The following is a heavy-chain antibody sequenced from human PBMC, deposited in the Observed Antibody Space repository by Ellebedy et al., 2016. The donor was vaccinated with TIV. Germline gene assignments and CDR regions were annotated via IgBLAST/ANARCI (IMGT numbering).Heavy chain of an antibody. J-gene: IGHJ4*02. CDR2: ISSSGTGT. D-gene: IGHD2-21*01. CDR3: ARQFAY. CDR1: GFTFSDYT. V-gene: IGHV3-48*02. Sequence: GESLKISXGASGFTFSDYTMNWVRQAPGKGLEWVSYISSSGTGTYYADSVKGRFSISRDNAKNSLYLQMNSLGDEDTAVYYCARQFAYWGQGTLVTVSS.